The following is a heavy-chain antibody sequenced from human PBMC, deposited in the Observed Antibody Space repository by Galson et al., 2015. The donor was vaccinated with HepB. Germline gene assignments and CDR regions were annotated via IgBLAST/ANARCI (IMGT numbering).Heavy chain of an antibody. J-gene: IGHJ3*02. CDR2: VIPLLGIS. D-gene: IGHD3-9*01. Sequence: SVKVSCKASGGTFGSYSFNWVRQAPGQGLEWMGRVIPLLGISNYAQKFQGRITITAGKSTGTAYMELSSLRSDDTAVFYCARDPYYDILTGYYYAFDIWGQGTTVTVAS. CDR1: GGTFGSYS. V-gene: IGHV1-69*04. CDR3: ARDPYYDILTGYYYAFDI.